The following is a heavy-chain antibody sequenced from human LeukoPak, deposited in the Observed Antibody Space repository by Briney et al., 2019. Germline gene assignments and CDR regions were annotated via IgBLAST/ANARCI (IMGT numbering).Heavy chain of an antibody. V-gene: IGHV1-8*01. J-gene: IGHJ6*03. D-gene: IGHD5-12*01. CDR2: MNPNSGNT. CDR1: GYTFTSYD. Sequence: ASVKVSCKASGYTFTSYDINWVRQATGQGLEWMGWMNPNSGNTGYAQKFQGRVTMTRNTSISTAYMELSSLRSEDTAVYYCASSRGYSGYDYWDAYYYYYYMDVWGKGTTVTVSS. CDR3: ASSRGYSGYDYWDAYYYYYYMDV.